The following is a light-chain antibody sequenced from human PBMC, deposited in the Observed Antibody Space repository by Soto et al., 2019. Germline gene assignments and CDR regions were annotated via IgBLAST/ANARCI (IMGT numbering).Light chain of an antibody. J-gene: IGKJ4*01. CDR1: QNINSY. V-gene: IGKV1-39*01. Sequence: DIQMTQSPASLSASAGDRVTITCRASQNINSYLNWYQQKPGKAPKLLIYTTSSLQTGVPSRFSGSGSGTDFTLTIRSLQPDDFAPYYCQHSYSNPPTFGGGTKVDIK. CDR3: QHSYSNPPT. CDR2: TTS.